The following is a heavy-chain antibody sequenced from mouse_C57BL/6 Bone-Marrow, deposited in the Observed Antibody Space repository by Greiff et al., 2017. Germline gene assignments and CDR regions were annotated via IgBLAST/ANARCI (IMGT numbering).Heavy chain of an antibody. J-gene: IGHJ2*01. CDR2: ISSGGSYT. D-gene: IGHD4-1*01. Sequence: EVQVVESGGDLVKPGGSLKLSCAASGFTFSSYGMSWVRQTPDKRLEWVATISSGGSYTYNPDSVKGRFTISRDNAKNTLYLQMSSLKSEDTAMYYCARQRTGYYFDYWGQGTTLTVSS. CDR1: GFTFSSYG. V-gene: IGHV5-6*01. CDR3: ARQRTGYYFDY.